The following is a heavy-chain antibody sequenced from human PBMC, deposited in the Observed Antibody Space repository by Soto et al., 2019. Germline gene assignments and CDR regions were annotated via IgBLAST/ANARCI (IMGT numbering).Heavy chain of an antibody. J-gene: IGHJ6*02. V-gene: IGHV3-72*01. CDR1: GFTFSDHY. Sequence: GGSLRLSCAASGFTFSDHYMDWVRQAPGKGLEWVGRTRNKANSYTTEYAASVKGRFTISRDDSKNSLYLQMNSLKTEDTAVYYCARGYCSGGSCLSHYYGMDVWGQGTTVTVSS. CDR2: TRNKANSYTT. CDR3: ARGYCSGGSCLSHYYGMDV. D-gene: IGHD2-15*01.